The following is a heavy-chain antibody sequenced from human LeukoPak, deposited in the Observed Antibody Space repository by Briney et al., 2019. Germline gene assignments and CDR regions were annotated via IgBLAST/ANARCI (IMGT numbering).Heavy chain of an antibody. V-gene: IGHV3-15*01. CDR2: IKSKTRGGIT. CDR1: GFTLSDAS. Sequence: GGSLRLSCAASGFTLSDASMSWVRQAPGKGLEWVGRIKSKTRGGITDFAAPVKGRFTISRDDSKNTLYLQMNNLRAGDTAVYYCAKDGYTYGGGYFEYWGQGTLVTVSS. CDR3: AKDGYTYGGGYFEY. D-gene: IGHD5-18*01. J-gene: IGHJ4*03.